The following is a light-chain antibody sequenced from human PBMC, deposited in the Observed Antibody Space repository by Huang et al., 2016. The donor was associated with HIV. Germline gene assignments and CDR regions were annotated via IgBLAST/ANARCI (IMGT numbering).Light chain of an antibody. CDR1: QGISNS. CDR2: AAS. J-gene: IGKJ1*01. Sequence: DIQMTQSPSSLPASVGDRVTITCRAGQGISNSLAWYQQKPGKAPKLLLYAASKLESGGPSRFSGSASGTDYTLTINSLQPEDFATYYCQQYWSTPPATFGQGTKVEIK. V-gene: IGKV1-NL1*01. CDR3: QQYWSTPPAT.